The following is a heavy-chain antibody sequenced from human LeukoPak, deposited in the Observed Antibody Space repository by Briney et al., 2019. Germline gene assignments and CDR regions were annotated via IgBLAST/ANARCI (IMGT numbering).Heavy chain of an antibody. Sequence: PSETLSLICTFYTASVNSYYWDWLPQTPGKGGEWIAYISDTGKTDTNPSLKSRVSRSLGPANKQFSLRLRSVTAGDSAVYYCATGYYEPFATWGPGILVSVSS. CDR1: TASVNSYY. D-gene: IGHD3-3*01. CDR3: ATGYYEPFAT. CDR2: ISDTGKT. V-gene: IGHV4-59*02. J-gene: IGHJ5*02.